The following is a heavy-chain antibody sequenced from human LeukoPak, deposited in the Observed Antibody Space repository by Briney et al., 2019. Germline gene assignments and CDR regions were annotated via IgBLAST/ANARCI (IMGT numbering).Heavy chain of an antibody. J-gene: IGHJ6*02. CDR3: ARVSYCGGDCYSSLYYGMDV. D-gene: IGHD2-21*02. CDR1: GFTFSSYA. Sequence: GGSLRLSCAASGFTFSSYAMHWVRQAPGKGLEWVAVISYDGSNKYYADSVKGRFTISRDNSKNTLYLQVNSLRAEDTAVYYCARVSYCGGDCYSSLYYGMDVWGQGTTVTVSS. CDR2: ISYDGSNK. V-gene: IGHV3-30*04.